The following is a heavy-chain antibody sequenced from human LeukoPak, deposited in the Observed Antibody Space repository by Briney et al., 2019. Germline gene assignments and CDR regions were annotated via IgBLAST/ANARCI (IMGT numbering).Heavy chain of an antibody. D-gene: IGHD2-15*01. Sequence: GGSLRLSCAASGFTFSSYAMHWVRQAPGKGLEYVSAISSNGGSTYYANSVKGRFTISRDNSKNTLYLQMNSLRAEDTSVYYCAEDQKLQPFHYWGQGTLVTVSS. CDR1: GFTFSSYA. CDR3: AEDQKLQPFHY. CDR2: ISSNGGST. J-gene: IGHJ4*02. V-gene: IGHV3-64*01.